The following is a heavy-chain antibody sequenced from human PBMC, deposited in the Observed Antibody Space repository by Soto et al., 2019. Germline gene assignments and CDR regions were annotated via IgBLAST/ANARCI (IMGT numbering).Heavy chain of an antibody. CDR3: ARASSGSYYYYGMDV. Sequence: GGSLRLSCAASGFPFSDYYMSLIRQSPGKGLEWVSYISSSGSTIYYADSVKGRFTISRDNAKNSLYLQMNSLRAEDTDVYYCARASSGSYYYYGMDVWGQGTTVTVSS. V-gene: IGHV3-11*01. D-gene: IGHD3-22*01. J-gene: IGHJ6*02. CDR1: GFPFSDYY. CDR2: ISSSGSTI.